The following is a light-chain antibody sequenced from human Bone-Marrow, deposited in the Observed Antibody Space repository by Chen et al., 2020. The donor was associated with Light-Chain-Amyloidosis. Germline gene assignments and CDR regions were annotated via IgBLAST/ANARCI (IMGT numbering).Light chain of an antibody. CDR1: QRISKF. V-gene: IGKV3-11*01. CDR3: QERTNWPLYT. Sequence: EIVLTQSPATLSLSPGERAARSCRASQRISKFLAWYQHKPGQAPRLLIYDASIRATGIPARFSGSGSGTDFTLTINSLEPEDFAGYYCQERTNWPLYTFGQGTKLEI. CDR2: DAS. J-gene: IGKJ2*01.